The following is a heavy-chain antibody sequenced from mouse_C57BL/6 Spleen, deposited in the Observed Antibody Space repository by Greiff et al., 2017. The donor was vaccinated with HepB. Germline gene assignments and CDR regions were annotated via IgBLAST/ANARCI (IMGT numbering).Heavy chain of an antibody. Sequence: EVQLVESGGGLVKPGGSLKLSCAASGFTFSDYGMHWVRQAPEKGLEWVAYISSGSSTIYYADTVKGRFTISRENAKNTLFLQMTSLRSEDTAMYYCARRSNYYYAMDYWGQGTSVTVSS. CDR2: ISSGSSTI. CDR1: GFTFSDYG. D-gene: IGHD2-5*01. V-gene: IGHV5-17*01. CDR3: ARRSNYYYAMDY. J-gene: IGHJ4*01.